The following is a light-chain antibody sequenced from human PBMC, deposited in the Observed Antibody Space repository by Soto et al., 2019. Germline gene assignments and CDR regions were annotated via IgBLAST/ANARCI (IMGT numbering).Light chain of an antibody. V-gene: IGKV3D-20*02. Sequence: TRSPAPLYISPGERATLSCRASQSFNSIYLAWYQQKPGQAPRLLIYGASSRATGIPDRFSGSGSGTDFTLTISNLEPEDFAVYYCQQRSDWPWTFGQGTKVDIK. CDR2: GAS. CDR1: QSFNSIY. CDR3: QQRSDWPWT. J-gene: IGKJ1*01.